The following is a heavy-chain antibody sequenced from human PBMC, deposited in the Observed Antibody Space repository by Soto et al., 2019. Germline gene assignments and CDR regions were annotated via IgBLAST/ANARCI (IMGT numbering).Heavy chain of an antibody. V-gene: IGHV3-74*01. D-gene: IGHD1-1*01. Sequence: EVQLVESGGGLVQPGGSLRLSCTVSGFTFSNYWMYWVRQLPGKGLMWASRINTDGSVTNYADFVKGRFTISRDNAENTLYLQMNSLRDEDTAVYYCARASMGTLEYWGLGTRVTVSS. CDR1: GFTFSNYW. CDR2: INTDGSVT. J-gene: IGHJ4*02. CDR3: ARASMGTLEY.